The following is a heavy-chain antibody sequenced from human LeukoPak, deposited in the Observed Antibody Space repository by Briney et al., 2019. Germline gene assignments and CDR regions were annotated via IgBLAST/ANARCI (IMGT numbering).Heavy chain of an antibody. CDR2: ISSSGTTT. CDR3: TTLTVARNFDY. CDR1: GFSFSVYE. D-gene: IGHD6-19*01. J-gene: IGHJ4*02. Sequence: GGSLRLSCAASGFSFSVYEIHWVRQAPGKGLEWIADISSSGTTTYYADSVKGRFTTSRDNAKNSLYLQMNSLGAEDTAVYYCTTLTVARNFDYWGQGTLVTVSS. V-gene: IGHV3-48*03.